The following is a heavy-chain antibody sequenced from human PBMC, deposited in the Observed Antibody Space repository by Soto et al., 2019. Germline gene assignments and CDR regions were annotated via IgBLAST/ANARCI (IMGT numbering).Heavy chain of an antibody. Sequence: QVQLQQSGPGLVKPSETLSLTCSVSSGPSSSHNWCWIRQPPGRGLEWIGYVYSTGGTSYNPSLKSRVTISAATSTNHISLTLTSVTAADTAVYYCVRQGIGNLHGLVDVWGQGTTVRVSS. J-gene: IGHJ6*02. D-gene: IGHD1-1*01. CDR3: VRQGIGNLHGLVDV. V-gene: IGHV4-59*08. CDR2: VYSTGGT. CDR1: SGPSSSHN.